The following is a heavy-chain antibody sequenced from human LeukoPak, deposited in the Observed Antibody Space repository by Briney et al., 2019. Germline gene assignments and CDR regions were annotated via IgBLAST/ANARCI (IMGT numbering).Heavy chain of an antibody. J-gene: IGHJ5*02. CDR1: NDSISSYC. CDR2: MCPSGRT. Sequence: SETLSLTCTVSNDSISSYCCSWVRQPPGKGLEWIGFMCPSGRTDYNPSLKSRVTMSIETSKNQLSMELRFLTAADMAVYYCATSYDGKTAPYDLWGHGTLVAVSS. D-gene: IGHD4-23*01. CDR3: ATSYDGKTAPYDL. V-gene: IGHV4-4*08.